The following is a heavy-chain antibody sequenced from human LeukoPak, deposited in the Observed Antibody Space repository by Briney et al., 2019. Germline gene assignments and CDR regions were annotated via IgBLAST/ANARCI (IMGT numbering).Heavy chain of an antibody. CDR1: AFSLNAYN. CDR2: ISYTGTYI. V-gene: IGHV3-21*01. CDR3: ARWGLGPSFDY. D-gene: IGHD1-26*01. J-gene: IGHJ4*02. Sequence: GGSLRLSCAASAFSLNAYNMNWVRQAPGKGLEWVSSISYTGTYIYYADSVKGRFTISRDNAQNSLYLQMNSLRAEDTAVYYCARWGLGPSFDYWGQGTRVTVSS.